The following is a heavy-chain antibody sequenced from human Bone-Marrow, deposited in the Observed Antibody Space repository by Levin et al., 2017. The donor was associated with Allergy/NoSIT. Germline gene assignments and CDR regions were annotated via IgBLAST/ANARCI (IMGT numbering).Heavy chain of an antibody. CDR1: GFTFSNYV. V-gene: IGHV3-30*18. Sequence: QAGGSLRLSCAASGFTFSNYVMHWVRQAPGKGPEWMAVISFDGTKQYYSDSVKGRFTISRDDSKNTIYLQMNSLRIEDTATYYCAKGDRGGIHLDYWGQGILVTVSS. D-gene: IGHD3-16*01. CDR3: AKGDRGGIHLDY. CDR2: ISFDGTKQ. J-gene: IGHJ4*02.